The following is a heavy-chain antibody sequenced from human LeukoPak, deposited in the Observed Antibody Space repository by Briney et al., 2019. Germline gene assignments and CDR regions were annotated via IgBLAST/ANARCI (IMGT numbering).Heavy chain of an antibody. J-gene: IGHJ4*02. Sequence: PSETLSLTCAVSGGSISSGGYSWSWIRQPPGKGLEWIGYIYHSGSTYYNPSLKSRVTISVDRSENQSSLKLSSVTAADTAVYYCARGSGPYYFDYWGQGTLVTVSS. CDR1: GGSISSGGYS. CDR3: ARGSGPYYFDY. CDR2: IYHSGST. V-gene: IGHV4-30-2*01. D-gene: IGHD3-10*01.